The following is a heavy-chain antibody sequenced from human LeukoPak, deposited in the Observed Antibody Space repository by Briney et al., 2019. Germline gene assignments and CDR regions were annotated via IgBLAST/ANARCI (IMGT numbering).Heavy chain of an antibody. CDR1: GGTFRTYA. D-gene: IGHD6-25*01. Sequence: SVKVSCKASGGTFRTYAISWVRQAPGQGLEWMGRIIPIFGTANYAQKFQGRVTITADESTSAAYMELSSLRSEDTAVYYCARSSRGHFHYYYYGMDVWGQGTTVTVSS. V-gene: IGHV1-69*13. CDR2: IIPIFGTA. J-gene: IGHJ6*02. CDR3: ARSSRGHFHYYYYGMDV.